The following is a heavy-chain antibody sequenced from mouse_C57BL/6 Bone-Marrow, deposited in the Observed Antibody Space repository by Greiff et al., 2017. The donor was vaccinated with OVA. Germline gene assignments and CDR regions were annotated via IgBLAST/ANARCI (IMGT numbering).Heavy chain of an antibody. J-gene: IGHJ4*01. CDR2: INPNNGGT. V-gene: IGHV1-18*01. Sequence: EVKLMESGPELVKPGASVKIPCKASGYTFTDYNMDWVKQSHGKSLEWIGDINPNNGGTIYNQKFKGKATLTVDKSSSTAYMELRSLTSEDTAVYYCARHYEGYYGPMDYWGQGTSVTVSS. D-gene: IGHD2-3*01. CDR1: GYTFTDYN. CDR3: ARHYEGYYGPMDY.